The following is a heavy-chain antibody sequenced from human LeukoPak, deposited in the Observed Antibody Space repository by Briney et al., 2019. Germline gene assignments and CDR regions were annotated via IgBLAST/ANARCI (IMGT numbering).Heavy chain of an antibody. V-gene: IGHV4-34*01. CDR1: GGSFSGYH. J-gene: IGHJ5*02. CDR3: VRDRCGGDCYPNWFDP. CDR2: INHSGST. Sequence: SETLSLTCAVYGGSFSGYHWTWIRQSPGKGLEWIGDINHSGSTKYNPPLKSRVTISVDTSKNQFSLKLTSVTAADTAVYYCVRDRCGGDCYPNWFDPWGQGTLVTVSS. D-gene: IGHD2-21*02.